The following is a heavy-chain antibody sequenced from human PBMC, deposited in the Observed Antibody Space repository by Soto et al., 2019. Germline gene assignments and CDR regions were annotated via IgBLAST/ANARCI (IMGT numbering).Heavy chain of an antibody. CDR1: RLSISRCS. D-gene: IGHD3-22*01. CDR2: ISYDGSNK. J-gene: IGHJ4*02. V-gene: IGHV3-30*18. CDR3: AKDRPDSSGFDY. Sequence: GRSRTLSRRASRLSISRCSMQWDRQAPGKGLEWVAVISYDGSNKYYADSVKGRFTISRDNSKNTLYLQMNSLRAEDTAVYYCAKDRPDSSGFDYWGQGTLVTVSS.